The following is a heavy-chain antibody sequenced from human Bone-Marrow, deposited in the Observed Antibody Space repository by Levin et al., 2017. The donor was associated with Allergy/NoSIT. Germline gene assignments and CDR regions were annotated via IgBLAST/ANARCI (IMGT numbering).Heavy chain of an antibody. D-gene: IGHD5-24*01. CDR1: GGSISSGDYY. CDR2: IYYSGST. Sequence: SETLSLTCTVSGGSISSGDYYWSWIRQPPGKGLEWIGYIYYSGSTYYNPSLKSRVTISVDTSKNQFSLKLSSVTAADTAVYYCARGGRDGYNSWGVFGWFDPWGQGTLVTVSS. V-gene: IGHV4-30-4*01. CDR3: ARGGRDGYNSWGVFGWFDP. J-gene: IGHJ5*02.